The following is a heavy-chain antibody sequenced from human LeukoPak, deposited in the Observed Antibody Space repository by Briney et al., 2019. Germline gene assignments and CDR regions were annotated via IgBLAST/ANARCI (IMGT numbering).Heavy chain of an antibody. CDR3: ARDEFGDFQGFDY. V-gene: IGHV4-59*13. Sequence: SESLSLTCSVSGASINSYYWNWIRQSPGKGLEWLGNIHYRGTTNYNPSLKSRVTLSLDSSKSQFALKVTSVTAADTAVYYCARDEFGDFQGFDYWGQGTRVTVSS. CDR1: GASINSYY. J-gene: IGHJ4*02. CDR2: IHYRGTT. D-gene: IGHD4-17*01.